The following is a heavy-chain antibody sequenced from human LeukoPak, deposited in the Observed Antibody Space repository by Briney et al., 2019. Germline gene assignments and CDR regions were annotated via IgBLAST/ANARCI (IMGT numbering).Heavy chain of an antibody. J-gene: IGHJ4*02. Sequence: ASVKVSCKASGYTFTGYYIHWVRQAPGQGVEWMGWINPNSGGTNYAQKFQGRVTMTRDTSISTAYMELSRLRSDDTAVYYCARDLGYYDSSGYYYVGLGYWGQGTLVTVSS. CDR3: ARDLGYYDSSGYYYVGLGY. V-gene: IGHV1-2*02. CDR2: INPNSGGT. D-gene: IGHD3-22*01. CDR1: GYTFTGYY.